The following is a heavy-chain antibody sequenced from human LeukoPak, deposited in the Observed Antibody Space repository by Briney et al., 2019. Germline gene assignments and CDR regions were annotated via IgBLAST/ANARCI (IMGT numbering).Heavy chain of an antibody. CDR2: INPNSGGT. D-gene: IGHD3-22*01. CDR3: ARNYYDSSGYYFDY. CDR1: GYTFTGYY. J-gene: IGHJ4*02. Sequence: ASVKVSCKASGYTFTGYYMHWVRQAPGQGLEWMGWINPNSGGTNYAQKFQGRVTMTRDTSISTAYMELSRLRSDDTAVYYCARNYYDSSGYYFDYWGQGTLVTVSS. V-gene: IGHV1-2*02.